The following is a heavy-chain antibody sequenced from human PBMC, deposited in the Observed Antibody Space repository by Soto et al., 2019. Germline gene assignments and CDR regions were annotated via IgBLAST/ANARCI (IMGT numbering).Heavy chain of an antibody. CDR1: GFTFTSYT. CDR2: ISSSSDYI. CDR3: ARARVYATGPLDF. Sequence: GGSLRLSCAASGFTFTSYTMNCVRQAPGKGLEWVSSISSSSDYIYYADSMKGRVTISRDNAKNSMFLDMNSLTGEDTAVYYCARARVYATGPLDFWGQGTLVTVSS. J-gene: IGHJ4*02. V-gene: IGHV3-21*06. D-gene: IGHD6-13*01.